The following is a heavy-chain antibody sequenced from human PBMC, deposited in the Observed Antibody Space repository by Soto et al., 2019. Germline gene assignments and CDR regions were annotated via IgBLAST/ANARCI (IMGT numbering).Heavy chain of an antibody. CDR1: GGSFSGYY. Sequence: ETLSLTCAVYGGSFSGYYWSWIRQPPGKGLEWIGEINHSGSTNYNPSLKSRVTISVDTSKNQFSLKLSSVTAADTAVYYCARGPKPAASYYFDYWGQGTLVTVSS. CDR3: ARGPKPAASYYFDY. V-gene: IGHV4-34*01. CDR2: INHSGST. J-gene: IGHJ4*02. D-gene: IGHD2-2*01.